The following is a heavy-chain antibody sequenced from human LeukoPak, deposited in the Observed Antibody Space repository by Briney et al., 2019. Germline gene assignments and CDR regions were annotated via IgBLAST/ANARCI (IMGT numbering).Heavy chain of an antibody. J-gene: IGHJ4*02. CDR1: GYSFTSYY. CDR2: ISPIGGST. CDR3: ARGIVVTGTWDYFDY. Sequence: GASVKVSCKASGYSFTSYYMQWVRQAPGQGLEWMGIISPIGGSTTYAQNFQGRVTMTRDTSTSTVYMDLTSLRSEDTAVYYCARGIVVTGTWDYFDYWGQGTLVTVSS. D-gene: IGHD6-19*01. V-gene: IGHV1-46*01.